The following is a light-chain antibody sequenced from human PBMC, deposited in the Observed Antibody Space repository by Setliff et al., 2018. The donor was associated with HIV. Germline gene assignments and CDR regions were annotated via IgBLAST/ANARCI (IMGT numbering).Light chain of an antibody. V-gene: IGLV2-11*01. J-gene: IGLJ1*01. CDR1: SSDVGGCNY. CDR2: DVT. CDR3: CSYAGSYTSLYV. Sequence: ALTQPRSVSGSPGQSVTISCTGTSSDVGGCNYVSWYQHLPGKAPKLMIYDVTKRPSGVPDRFSGSKSGNTASLTISGLQSEDEADYYCCSYAGSYTSLYVFGTGTKVTVL.